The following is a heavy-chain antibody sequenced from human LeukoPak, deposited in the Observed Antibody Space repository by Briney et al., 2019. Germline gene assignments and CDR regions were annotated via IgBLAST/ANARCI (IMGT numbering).Heavy chain of an antibody. CDR2: ISSGSGTI. CDR3: VRAGGY. D-gene: IGHD3-10*01. CDR1: GFTFSTYG. J-gene: IGHJ4*02. V-gene: IGHV3-48*04. Sequence: GGSLRLSCAASGFTFSTYGMNWVRQAPGKGLEWVSYISSGSGTIYYADSVKGRFTISRDNAKNSLYLQMNSLRAEDSAIYYCVRAGGYWGQGTLVTVSS.